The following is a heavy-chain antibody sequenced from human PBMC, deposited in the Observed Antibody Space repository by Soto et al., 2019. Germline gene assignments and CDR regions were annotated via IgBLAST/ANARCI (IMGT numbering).Heavy chain of an antibody. CDR2: IYWNDDK. D-gene: IGHD2-21*02. V-gene: IGHV2-5*01. Sequence: SGPTLVNPTQTLTLTCTLSGFSHTTSGVAVGWIRQPPGQALEWLGHIYWNDDKYYSTSLKSRLSLSKDTSKNQVVLTMTNVDPLDTGTYYCARLLTAALFSYDLWGRGTRVTVSS. J-gene: IGHJ5*02. CDR3: ARLLTAALFSYDL. CDR1: GFSHTTSGVA.